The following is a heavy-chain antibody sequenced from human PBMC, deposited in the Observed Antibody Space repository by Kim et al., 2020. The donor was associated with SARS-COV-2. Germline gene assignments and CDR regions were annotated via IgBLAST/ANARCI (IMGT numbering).Heavy chain of an antibody. J-gene: IGHJ4*02. D-gene: IGHD2-15*01. CDR2: IIPIFGTA. CDR3: ARVGNSGYCSGGSCYHFDY. CDR1: GGTFSSYA. V-gene: IGHV1-69*13. Sequence: SVKVSCKASGGTFSSYAISWVRQAPGQGLEWMGGIIPIFGTANYAQKFQGRVTITADESTSTAYMELSSLRSEDTAVYYCARVGNSGYCSGGSCYHFDYWGQGTLVTVSS.